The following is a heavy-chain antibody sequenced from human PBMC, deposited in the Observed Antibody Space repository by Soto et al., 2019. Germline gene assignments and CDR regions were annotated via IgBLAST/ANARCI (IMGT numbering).Heavy chain of an antibody. CDR3: AKDVLLGGSGSYYNEGTFDY. D-gene: IGHD3-10*01. V-gene: IGHV3-23*01. J-gene: IGHJ4*02. Sequence: PGGSLRLSCAASGFTFSSYAMSWVRQAPGKGLEWVSAISGSGGSTYYADSVKGRFTISRDNSKNTLYLQMNSLRAEDTAVYYCAKDVLLGGSGSYYNEGTFDYWGQGTLVTVSS. CDR1: GFTFSSYA. CDR2: ISGSGGST.